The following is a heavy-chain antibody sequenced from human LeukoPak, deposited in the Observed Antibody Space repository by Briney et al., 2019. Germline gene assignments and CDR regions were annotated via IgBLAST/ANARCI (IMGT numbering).Heavy chain of an antibody. Sequence: KASETLSLTCTVSGGSISSGSYYWSWIRQPAGKGLEWLGRIYSSGTTNYNPSLKSRVFMSVDTSKNQFSLKLTSVTAADTAVYFCARNVRGGSTYLDYWGQGTLVTVSS. D-gene: IGHD3-16*01. CDR3: ARNVRGGSTYLDY. CDR1: GGSISSGSYY. V-gene: IGHV4-61*02. CDR2: IYSSGTT. J-gene: IGHJ4*02.